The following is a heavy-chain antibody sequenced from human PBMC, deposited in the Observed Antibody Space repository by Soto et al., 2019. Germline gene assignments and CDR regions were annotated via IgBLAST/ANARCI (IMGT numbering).Heavy chain of an antibody. D-gene: IGHD6-13*01. Sequence: PGGSLRLSCAASGFTFSSYAMSWVRQAPGKGLEWVSAISGSGGSTYYADSVKGRFTISRDNSKNTLYLQMNSLRAEDTAVYYCAKVSSSWYITSSLAYWGQGTLVTVSS. CDR1: GFTFSSYA. CDR3: AKVSSSWYITSSLAY. J-gene: IGHJ4*02. CDR2: ISGSGGST. V-gene: IGHV3-23*01.